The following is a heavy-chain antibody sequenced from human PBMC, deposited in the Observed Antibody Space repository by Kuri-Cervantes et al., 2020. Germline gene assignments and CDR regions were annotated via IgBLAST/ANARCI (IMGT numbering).Heavy chain of an antibody. CDR1: GYTFTSYD. V-gene: IGHV1-8*01. CDR2: MNPNSGNT. CDR3: ARAGDGDYYDSSGYYDSSTWFDP. D-gene: IGHD3-22*01. Sequence: ASVKVSCKASGYTFTSYDINWVRQATGQGLEWMGWMNPNSGNTGYAQKFQGRVTMTRNTSIGTAYMELSSLRSEDTAVYYCARAGDGDYYDSSGYYDSSTWFDPWGQGTLVTVSS. J-gene: IGHJ5*02.